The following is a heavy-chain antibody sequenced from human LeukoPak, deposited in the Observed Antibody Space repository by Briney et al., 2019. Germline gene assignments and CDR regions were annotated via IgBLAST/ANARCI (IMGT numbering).Heavy chain of an antibody. V-gene: IGHV3-23*01. CDR2: ISGSDGST. Sequence: GGSLRLSCAASGFTFSSYAMSWVRQAPGKGLEWVSGISGSDGSTYYADSVKGRFTISRDNAKNSLYLQMNSLRAEDTAVYYCAREGYYYDSSGYYYGDYYYYYMDVWGKGTTVTISS. CDR1: GFTFSSYA. D-gene: IGHD3-22*01. J-gene: IGHJ6*03. CDR3: AREGYYYDSSGYYYGDYYYYYMDV.